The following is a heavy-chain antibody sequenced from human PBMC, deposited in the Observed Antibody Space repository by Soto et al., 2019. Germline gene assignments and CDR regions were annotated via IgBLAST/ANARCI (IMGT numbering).Heavy chain of an antibody. J-gene: IGHJ4*02. CDR3: ARFQESGDYLDY. D-gene: IGHD3-10*01. CDR2: INSDGSST. Sequence: VQLVESGGGLVQPGGSLRLSCAASGFTFTNYWMHWVRQAPGKGLVWVSRINSDGSSTSYADSVKGRFTISRDNAKNTLFLQMNRLRAEDTAVFYCARFQESGDYLDYWGQGTLVTVSS. V-gene: IGHV3-74*01. CDR1: GFTFTNYW.